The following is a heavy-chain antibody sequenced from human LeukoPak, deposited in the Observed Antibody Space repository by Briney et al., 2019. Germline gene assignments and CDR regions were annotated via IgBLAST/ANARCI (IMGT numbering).Heavy chain of an antibody. V-gene: IGHV3-74*01. CDR3: ARIIVGATGIDY. CDR1: GFTFSSHW. CDR2: ISDDGSNT. D-gene: IGHD1-26*01. J-gene: IGHJ4*02. Sequence: PGGSLRLSCVASGFTFSSHWMHWVRQAPGKGLVWVSRISDDGSNTNYAESVKGRFTISRDNDKNTLYLQMNSLRAEDTAVYYCARIIVGATGIDYWGQGTLVSVSS.